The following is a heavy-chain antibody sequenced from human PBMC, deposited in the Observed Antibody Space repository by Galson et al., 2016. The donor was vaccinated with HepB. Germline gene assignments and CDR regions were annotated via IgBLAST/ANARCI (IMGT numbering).Heavy chain of an antibody. CDR1: GGSISTSSW. CDR2: KHYSEDT. V-gene: IGHV4-4*02. J-gene: IGHJ4*02. D-gene: IGHD4-17*01. CDR3: ARRSENDYGPFDY. Sequence: SETLSLTCAVSGGSISTSSWWRWVRQPPGKGLEWIGEKHYSEDTNYNPSLKSRVAISTDKSTNQFSLNLNSVTAADTAVYYCARRSENDYGPFDYWGQGILVTVSS.